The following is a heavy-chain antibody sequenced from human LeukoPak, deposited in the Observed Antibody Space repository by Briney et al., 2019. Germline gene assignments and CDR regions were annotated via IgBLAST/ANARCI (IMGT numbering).Heavy chain of an antibody. J-gene: IGHJ4*02. Sequence: PSETLSLTCTISGGSITSYYWSWIRQSPGKGLEWIGYIYYSGVTDYNPSLKSRVTLSVDTSKNQFSLKLTSVTAAGTAIYYCASPGGSSGWFFEYWGLGTLVTVSS. D-gene: IGHD6-19*01. V-gene: IGHV4-59*01. CDR2: IYYSGVT. CDR3: ASPGGSSGWFFEY. CDR1: GGSITSYY.